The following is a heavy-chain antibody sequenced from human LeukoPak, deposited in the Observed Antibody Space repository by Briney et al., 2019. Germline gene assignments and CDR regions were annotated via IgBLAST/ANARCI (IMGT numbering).Heavy chain of an antibody. CDR3: AKDGDRTVLYDY. CDR1: GFTFSSYG. J-gene: IGHJ4*02. D-gene: IGHD3-10*01. Sequence: GGSLRLSCAASGFTFSSYGMHWVRQAPGKGLEWVAIISYDATNKYYADSVKGRFTISRDNSKNTLYLQMNSLRAEDTAVYYCAKDGDRTVLYDYWGQGTLVTVSS. CDR2: ISYDATNK. V-gene: IGHV3-30*18.